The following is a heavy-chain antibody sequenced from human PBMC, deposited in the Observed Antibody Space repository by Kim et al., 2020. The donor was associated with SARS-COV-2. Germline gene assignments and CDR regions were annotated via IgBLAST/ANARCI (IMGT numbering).Heavy chain of an antibody. V-gene: IGHV3-21*01. J-gene: IGHJ6*01. D-gene: IGHD5-12*01. CDR2: ISSSGEYI. CDR3: ARDPNPGATRIYYYYGMDV. Sequence: GGSLRLSCAASGFTFSRYSMNWVRQAPGKGLEWVSSISSSGEYIYSADSLKGRFTISRDNAKNSLYLQMNSLRADDTAVYYCARDPNPGATRIYYYYGMDVWGQETTVTVSS. CDR1: GFTFSRYS.